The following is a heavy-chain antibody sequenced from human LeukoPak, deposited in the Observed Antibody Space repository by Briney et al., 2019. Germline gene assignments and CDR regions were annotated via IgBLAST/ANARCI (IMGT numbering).Heavy chain of an antibody. J-gene: IGHJ4*02. Sequence: PGGSLRLSCAASGFTFSTYGIHWVRQAPGKGLEWVGLLSSGGINKHYADSVKGRFIISRDNSMNTLYLQMNSLGVEDTAVYYCARDHAGSGRAFDYWGQGTRVTVSS. CDR3: ARDHAGSGRAFDY. V-gene: IGHV3-30*03. CDR2: LSSGGINK. D-gene: IGHD2-15*01. CDR1: GFTFSTYG.